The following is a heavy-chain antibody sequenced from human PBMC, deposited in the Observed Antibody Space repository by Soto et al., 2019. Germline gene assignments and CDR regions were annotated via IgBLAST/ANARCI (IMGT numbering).Heavy chain of an antibody. CDR3: VSGYASGNN. D-gene: IGHD3-10*01. J-gene: IGHJ4*02. CDR2: ISHSGTT. Sequence: QVQLQESGPGLVKPSGTLSLTCTVSGASISTTNWWNWVRQPPGKGLEWIGEISHSGTTNYNPSLKSRVTISVDKSKHQFSLQLSSVTAADTAVYYCVSGYASGNNWGPGTLVTVSS. CDR1: GASISTTNW. V-gene: IGHV4-4*02.